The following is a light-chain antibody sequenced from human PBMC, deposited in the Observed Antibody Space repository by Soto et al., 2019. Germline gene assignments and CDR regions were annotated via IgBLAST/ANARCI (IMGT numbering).Light chain of an antibody. CDR2: DAS. CDR3: QQYNSYSSYT. V-gene: IGKV1-5*01. J-gene: IGKJ2*01. CDR1: QSISSW. Sequence: DIQMTQSPSTLSASVGDRVAITCRASQSISSWLAWYQQKPWKAPKLLIYDASSLESGVPSRFSGSGSGTDFTLSISSLLPDDLATYYCQQYNSYSSYTFSQGTKLEIK.